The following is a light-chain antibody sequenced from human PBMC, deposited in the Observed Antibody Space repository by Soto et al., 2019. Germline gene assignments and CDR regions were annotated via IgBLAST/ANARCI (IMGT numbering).Light chain of an antibody. J-gene: IGLJ2*01. Sequence: QSVLTQPPSVSGASGQRVTISCTGSSSNIGAGYDVHWYQQLPGTAPKLLIYGNSNRPSGVPDRFSGSKSGTSASLAITGLQAEDEADYYCQSYDSSLSGSKFGGGTELTV. CDR2: GNS. CDR1: SSNIGAGYD. CDR3: QSYDSSLSGSK. V-gene: IGLV1-40*01.